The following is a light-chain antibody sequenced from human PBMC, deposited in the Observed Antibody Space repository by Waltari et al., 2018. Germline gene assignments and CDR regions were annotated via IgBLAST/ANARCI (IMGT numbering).Light chain of an antibody. CDR3: QTGGHGTWV. V-gene: IGLV4-69*01. Sequence: QLVLTQSPSASASLGASVKLTCTLSSGHSTNVIAWLQKRPERGPRYLLKVNSDGSHNKGEEIPDRCSGSSSGAEHYLTISSLQSEDEADYYCQTGGHGTWVFGGGTKLTVL. CDR2: VNSDGSH. J-gene: IGLJ3*02. CDR1: SGHSTNV.